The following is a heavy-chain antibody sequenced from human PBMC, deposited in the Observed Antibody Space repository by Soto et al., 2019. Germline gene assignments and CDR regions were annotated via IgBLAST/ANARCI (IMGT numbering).Heavy chain of an antibody. V-gene: IGHV1-69*13. Sequence: SVKVSCKASGGTFSSYAISWVRQAPGQGLEWMGGIIPIFGTANYAQKFQGRVTITADESTSTAYMELSSLRSEDTAVYYCARGYYGSGSYYNADYYYYGMDVWGQGTTVTVSS. J-gene: IGHJ6*02. CDR3: ARGYYGSGSYYNADYYYYGMDV. CDR1: GGTFSSYA. CDR2: IIPIFGTA. D-gene: IGHD3-10*01.